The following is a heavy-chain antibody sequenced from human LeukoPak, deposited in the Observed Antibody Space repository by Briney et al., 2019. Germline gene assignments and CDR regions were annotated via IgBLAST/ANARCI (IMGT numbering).Heavy chain of an antibody. V-gene: IGHV3-74*01. CDR1: GFTFSNYW. CDR2: INSDGSST. Sequence: GGSLRLSCAASGFTFSNYWMHWVRQAPGKGLVWVSRINSDGSSTRYADSVKGRFTISRDNAKNTLYLQMSSLRAEDTAVYYCARSGTVTAGGYYMDVWGKGTTVTISS. J-gene: IGHJ6*03. CDR3: ARSGTVTAGGYYMDV. D-gene: IGHD4-17*01.